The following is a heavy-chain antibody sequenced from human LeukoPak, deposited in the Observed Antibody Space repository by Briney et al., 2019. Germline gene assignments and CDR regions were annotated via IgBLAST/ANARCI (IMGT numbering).Heavy chain of an antibody. J-gene: IGHJ4*02. V-gene: IGHV4-59*10. Sequence: SETLSLTCAVYGGSISSYYWSWIRQPAGKGLEWIGRIYTSGSTNYNPSLKSRVTMSVDTSKNQFSLKLSSVTAADTAVYYCARGIAAAGTDYWGQGTLVTVSS. CDR1: GGSISSYY. CDR3: ARGIAAAGTDY. D-gene: IGHD6-13*01. CDR2: IYTSGST.